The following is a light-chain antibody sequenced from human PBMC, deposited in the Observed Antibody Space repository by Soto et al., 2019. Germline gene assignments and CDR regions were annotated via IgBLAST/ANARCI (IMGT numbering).Light chain of an antibody. CDR1: QSVSSY. CDR3: RHYNNWPPET. CDR2: DAS. V-gene: IGKV3-15*01. Sequence: EIVLTQSPATLSLSPGERATLSCRASQSVSSYLAWYQQKPGQAPRLLIYDASNRATGIPARFSGSGSGTEFNLTISSLQSEDFAIYYCRHYNNWPPETFGQGTKVDIK. J-gene: IGKJ1*01.